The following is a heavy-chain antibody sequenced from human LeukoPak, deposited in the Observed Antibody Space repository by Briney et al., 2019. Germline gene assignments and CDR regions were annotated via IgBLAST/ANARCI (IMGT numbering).Heavy chain of an antibody. D-gene: IGHD2-15*01. CDR1: GGAFSRYS. CDR2: SIPIFDTT. Sequence: ASAKVSCXASGGAFSRYSISWVRQARGQGLEWMGRSIPIFDTTNYAQKFQGRVTITTDESTSTAYMELSSLRSEDTAVYYCAGRFCRSGSCLPLDYWGQGTPVTVSS. CDR3: AGRFCRSGSCLPLDY. V-gene: IGHV1-69*05. J-gene: IGHJ4*02.